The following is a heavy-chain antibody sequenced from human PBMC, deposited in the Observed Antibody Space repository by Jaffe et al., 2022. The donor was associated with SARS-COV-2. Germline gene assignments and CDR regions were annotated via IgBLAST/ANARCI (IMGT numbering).Heavy chain of an antibody. V-gene: IGHV1-69*01. J-gene: IGHJ6*02. Sequence: QVQLVQSGAEVKKPGSSVKVSCKASGGTFSSYAISWVRQAPGQGLEWMGGIIPIFGTANYAQKFQGRVTITADESTSTAYMELSSLRSEDTAVYYCARVYSSGWYSLDTSYGMDVWGQGTTVTVSS. CDR2: IIPIFGTA. CDR3: ARVYSSGWYSLDTSYGMDV. CDR1: GGTFSSYA. D-gene: IGHD6-19*01.